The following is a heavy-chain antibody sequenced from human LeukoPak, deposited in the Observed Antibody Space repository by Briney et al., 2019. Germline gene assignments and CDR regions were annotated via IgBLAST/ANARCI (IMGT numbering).Heavy chain of an antibody. V-gene: IGHV1-69*05. CDR2: IIPIFGTA. CDR1: GGTFSSYA. J-gene: IGHJ3*02. CDR3: ATNAGHYYDSSGYDAFDI. Sequence: GASVKVSCKASGGTFSSYAISWVRQAPGQGLEWMGGIIPIFGTANYAQKFQGRVTITTDESTSTAHMELSSLRSEDTAVYYCATNAGHYYDSSGYDAFDIWGQGTMVTVSS. D-gene: IGHD3-22*01.